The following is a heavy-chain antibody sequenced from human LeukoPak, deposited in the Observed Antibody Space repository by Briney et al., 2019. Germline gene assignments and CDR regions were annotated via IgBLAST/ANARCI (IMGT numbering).Heavy chain of an antibody. J-gene: IGHJ4*02. CDR3: AALSASHWNFDH. CDR2: INYSGST. V-gene: IGHV4-59*08. Sequence: SETLSLTCTVSSGSITTYHWSWVRQPPGKRLEWIGHINYSGSTNYNPSLRSRVTISVDTSKNQFSLKLSSVTAADTAVYYCAALSASHWNFDHWGQGRLVTVSS. CDR1: SGSITTYH. D-gene: IGHD1-26*01.